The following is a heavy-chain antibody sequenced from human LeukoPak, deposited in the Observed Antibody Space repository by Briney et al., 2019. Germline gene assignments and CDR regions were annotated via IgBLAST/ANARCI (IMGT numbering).Heavy chain of an antibody. J-gene: IGHJ4*02. CDR2: ISNDGNNE. V-gene: IGHV3-30-3*01. CDR3: ARDLRQSGSYYHLFDL. Sequence: PGTSLRLSCAASKFTFSHFPIHWVRQAPGNGLEWVSFISNDGNNEYYADSVRGRFTISRDNPKNTVFLQMNSLRGEDTALYCCARDLRQSGSYYHLFDLWGQGTLVIVSS. CDR1: KFTFSHFP. D-gene: IGHD1-26*01.